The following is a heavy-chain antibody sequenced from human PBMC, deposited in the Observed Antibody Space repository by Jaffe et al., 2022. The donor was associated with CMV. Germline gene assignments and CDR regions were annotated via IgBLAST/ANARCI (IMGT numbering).Heavy chain of an antibody. CDR1: GGSFSGYY. CDR2: INHSGST. CDR3: AREGPNYMDV. Sequence: QVQLQQWGAGLLKPSETLSLTCAVYGGSFSGYYWSWIRQPPGKGLEWIGEINHSGSTNYNPSLKSRVTISVDTSKNQFSLKLSSVTAADTAVYYCAREGPNYMDVWGKGTTVTVSS. V-gene: IGHV4-34*01. J-gene: IGHJ6*03.